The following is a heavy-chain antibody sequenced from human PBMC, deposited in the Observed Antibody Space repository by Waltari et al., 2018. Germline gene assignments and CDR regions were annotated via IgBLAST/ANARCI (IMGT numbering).Heavy chain of an antibody. D-gene: IGHD5-12*01. Sequence: QVQLQQWGAGLLKPSETLSLTCAVYGGSFSGYYWSWIRQPPGKGLEWIGEINHSGSTNYNPTLKSRVTISVDTSKNQFSLKLSSVTAADTAVYYCARGFPPHRSYENDDAFDIWGQGTMVTVSS. CDR3: ARGFPPHRSYENDDAFDI. CDR1: GGSFSGYY. CDR2: INHSGST. J-gene: IGHJ3*02. V-gene: IGHV4-34*01.